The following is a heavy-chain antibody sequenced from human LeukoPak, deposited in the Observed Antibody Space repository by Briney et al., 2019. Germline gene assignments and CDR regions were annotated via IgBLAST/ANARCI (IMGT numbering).Heavy chain of an antibody. V-gene: IGHV1-2*02. CDR1: GYTFSGYY. CDR2: INPNSGGT. J-gene: IGHJ5*02. D-gene: IGHD2-2*01. Sequence: ASVKVSCKASGYTFSGYYMNWVRQAPGQGLEWMGWINPNSGGTNYAQKFQGRVTMTRDTSISTAYMELSRLRSDDTAVYYCARALGGYCSSTSCFPANWFDAWGQGTLVTVSS. CDR3: ARALGGYCSSTSCFPANWFDA.